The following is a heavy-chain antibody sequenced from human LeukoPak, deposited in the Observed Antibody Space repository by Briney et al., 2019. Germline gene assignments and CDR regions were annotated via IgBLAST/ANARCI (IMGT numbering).Heavy chain of an antibody. J-gene: IGHJ4*02. Sequence: PGGSLRLSCAASGFTFSSYAMSWVRQAPGKGLEWLSSISGSGSSTYYADSVKGRFTISRDNSKNTLYLQMNSLRAEDTAVYYCAKGDYYDSSGYYTFDYWGQGTLVTVSS. CDR2: ISGSGSST. CDR3: AKGDYYDSSGYYTFDY. CDR1: GFTFSSYA. D-gene: IGHD3-22*01. V-gene: IGHV3-23*01.